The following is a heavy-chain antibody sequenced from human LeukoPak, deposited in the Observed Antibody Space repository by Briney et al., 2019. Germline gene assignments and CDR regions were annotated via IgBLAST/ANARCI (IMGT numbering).Heavy chain of an antibody. CDR3: ARDNIVGASLAFNI. CDR1: GFIVGDYQ. D-gene: IGHD1-26*01. V-gene: IGHV3-69-1*01. J-gene: IGHJ3*02. CDR2: ISSLGTT. Sequence: GESLRLSCAASGFIVGDYQMSWIRQAPGKGLEWVSYISSLGTTYYADSVKGRFTISRDNAKNSLYLQMSSLRADDTAVYYCARDNIVGASLAFNIWGQGTMVTVSS.